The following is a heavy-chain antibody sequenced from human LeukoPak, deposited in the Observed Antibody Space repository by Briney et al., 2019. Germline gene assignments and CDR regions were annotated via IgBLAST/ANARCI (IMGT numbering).Heavy chain of an antibody. V-gene: IGHV3-7*01. CDR2: IKEYEGD. J-gene: IGHJ4*02. CDR3: ARWRGAQSEFDY. Sequence: GGSLRLSCAASGFALSDYALSWVRQAPGKGLEWVAHIKEYEGDFYLDSVRGRFTASRDNALNSVYLQMNSLRADDTVVYYCARWRGAQSEFDYWGQGALVTVSS. D-gene: IGHD1-26*01. CDR1: GFALSDYA.